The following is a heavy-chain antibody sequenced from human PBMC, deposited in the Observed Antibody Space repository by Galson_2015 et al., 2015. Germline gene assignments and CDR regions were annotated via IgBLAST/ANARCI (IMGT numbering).Heavy chain of an antibody. CDR1: GGSISSYY. Sequence: SETLSLTCTVSGGSISSYYWSWIRQPPGKGLEWIGYIYYSGSTNYNPSLKSRVTISVDTSKSQFSLKLSSVTAADTAVYYCARVTGIAVAGTLDYWGQGTLVTVSS. J-gene: IGHJ4*02. CDR2: IYYSGST. V-gene: IGHV4-59*01. CDR3: ARVTGIAVAGTLDY. D-gene: IGHD6-19*01.